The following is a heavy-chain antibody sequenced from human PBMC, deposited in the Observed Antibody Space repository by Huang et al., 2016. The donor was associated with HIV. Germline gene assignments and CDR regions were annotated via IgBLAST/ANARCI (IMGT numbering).Heavy chain of an antibody. D-gene: IGHD5-18*01. J-gene: IGHJ4*02. CDR2: ISDDGSNK. CDR1: GFTFSSYA. V-gene: IGHV3-30-3*01. Sequence: SGFTFSSYAMHWVRQAPGKGLEWVTIISDDGSNKYYADSVKGRFTISRDNSKNTLYLQMNSLGAEDTAVYYCAREGPKGTTMVWGQGTLVTVSS. CDR3: AREGPKGTTMV.